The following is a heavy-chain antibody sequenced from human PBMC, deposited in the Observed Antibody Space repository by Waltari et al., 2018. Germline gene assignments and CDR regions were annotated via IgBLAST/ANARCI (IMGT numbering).Heavy chain of an antibody. D-gene: IGHD3-10*02. CDR1: GGSISSSSYY. CDR2: IYYSGST. Sequence: QLQLQESGPGLVKPSETLSLTCTVSGGSISSSSYYWGWIRQPPGKGLEWIGSIYYSGSTYYNPSLKSRVTISVDTSKNQFSLKLSSVTAAGTAVYYCARGRAVQGVIIPFFDYWGQGTLVTVSS. V-gene: IGHV4-39*07. CDR3: ARGRAVQGVIIPFFDY. J-gene: IGHJ4*02.